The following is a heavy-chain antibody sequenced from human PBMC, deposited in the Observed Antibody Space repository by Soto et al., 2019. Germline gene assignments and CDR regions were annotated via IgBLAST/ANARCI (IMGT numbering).Heavy chain of an antibody. CDR1: GGSFRGYY. CDR3: ARVEYTYNYRGLDY. Sequence: SETLSLTCAVYGGSFRGYYWTWIRQPPGKGLEWIGDIDHSGSTNYNPSLKRRVTISEDTSKNQFSLKLASVTAADTAVYYCARVEYTYNYRGLDYWGQGTLVTVSS. D-gene: IGHD3-16*01. V-gene: IGHV4-34*01. J-gene: IGHJ4*02. CDR2: IDHSGST.